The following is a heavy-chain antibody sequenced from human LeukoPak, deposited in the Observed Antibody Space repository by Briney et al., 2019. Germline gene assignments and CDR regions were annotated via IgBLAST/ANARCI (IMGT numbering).Heavy chain of an antibody. CDR2: INPSGGST. D-gene: IGHD6-13*01. CDR1: GYTFTSYY. V-gene: IGHV1-46*01. Sequence: ASVKVSFEASGYTFTSYYMHWVRQAPGQGREWMGIINPSGGSTSYAQKFQGRVTMTRDTSTSTVYMELSSLRSEDTAVYYCARGLEQQLVIGGTTRYYFDYWGQGTLVTVSS. CDR3: ARGLEQQLVIGGTTRYYFDY. J-gene: IGHJ4*02.